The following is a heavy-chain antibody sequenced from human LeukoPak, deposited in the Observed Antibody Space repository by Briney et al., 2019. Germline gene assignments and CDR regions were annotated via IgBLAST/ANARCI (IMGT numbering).Heavy chain of an antibody. J-gene: IGHJ5*02. CDR1: GYTFTSYG. D-gene: IGHD5-12*01. CDR3: ARAPRYSGYDSNWFDP. V-gene: IGHV1-18*01. CDR2: ISAYNGNT. Sequence: ASVKVSRKASGYTFTSYGISWVRQAPGQGLEWMGWISAYNGNTNYAQKLQGRVTMTTDTSTSTAYMELRSLRSDDTAVYYCARAPRYSGYDSNWFDPWGQGTLVTVSS.